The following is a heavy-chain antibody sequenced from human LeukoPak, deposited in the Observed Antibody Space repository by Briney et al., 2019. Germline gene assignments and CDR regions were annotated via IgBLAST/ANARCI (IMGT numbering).Heavy chain of an antibody. Sequence: GASVKVSCKVSGYTLTELSMHWVRQAPGKGLEWMGGFDPEDGETIYAQKFQGRVTMTEDTSTDTAYMELSSLRSEDTAVYYCATSPYSSSWYYFDYWGQGTLVTVSS. CDR2: FDPEDGET. CDR3: ATSPYSSSWYYFDY. CDR1: GYTLTELS. D-gene: IGHD6-13*01. V-gene: IGHV1-24*01. J-gene: IGHJ4*02.